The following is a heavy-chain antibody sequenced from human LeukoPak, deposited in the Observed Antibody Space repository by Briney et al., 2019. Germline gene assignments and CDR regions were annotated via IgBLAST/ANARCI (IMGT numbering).Heavy chain of an antibody. CDR2: INPYNGNT. V-gene: IGHV1-18*01. D-gene: IGHD1-14*01. J-gene: IGHJ5*02. CDR3: ARDISNNNPFNWFDP. Sequence: ASVKVSCKASGYTFTSYAISWVRQAPGQGLEWMGWINPYNGNTNYAQKLQGRVTMTTDTSTSAAYMELRSLRSVDTAVYYCARDISNNNPFNWFDPWGQGTLVTVSS. CDR1: GYTFTSYA.